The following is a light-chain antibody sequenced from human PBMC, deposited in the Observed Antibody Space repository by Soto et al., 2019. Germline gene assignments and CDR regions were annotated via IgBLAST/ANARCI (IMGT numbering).Light chain of an antibody. Sequence: GDRVTITCRASQTISSWLAWYQQKPGKAPNLLIYKASNLESGVPSRFSGSGSGTEFTLTISSLQPDDVPTYYCQQYNSYLRTFGGGTKVDIK. V-gene: IGKV1-5*03. CDR2: KAS. CDR1: QTISSW. J-gene: IGKJ4*01. CDR3: QQYNSYLRT.